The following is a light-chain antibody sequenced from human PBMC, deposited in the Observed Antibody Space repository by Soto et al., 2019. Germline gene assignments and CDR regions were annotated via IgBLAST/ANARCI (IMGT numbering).Light chain of an antibody. V-gene: IGLV1-40*01. CDR1: SSNIGAGHD. CDR2: GNS. Sequence: QSVLTQPPSVSGAPGQRVTISCTGRSSNIGAGHDVHWYQQLPGTAPKLLIYGNSNRPSGVPDRFSSSKSGTSASLAITGLQAEDEADYYYQSYDSSLSGAVFGGGTQLTVL. J-gene: IGLJ7*01. CDR3: QSYDSSLSGAV.